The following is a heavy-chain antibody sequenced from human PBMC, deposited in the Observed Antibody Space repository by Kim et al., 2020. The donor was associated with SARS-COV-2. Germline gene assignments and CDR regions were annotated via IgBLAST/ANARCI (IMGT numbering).Heavy chain of an antibody. Sequence: YADSVNGRFTISRDNAKNTLYLQMNSLRADDTAVYYCATVLRNTVYCALDVWGQGTTVTVSS. CDR3: ATVLRNTVYCALDV. D-gene: IGHD1-1*01. J-gene: IGHJ6*02. V-gene: IGHV3-11*06.